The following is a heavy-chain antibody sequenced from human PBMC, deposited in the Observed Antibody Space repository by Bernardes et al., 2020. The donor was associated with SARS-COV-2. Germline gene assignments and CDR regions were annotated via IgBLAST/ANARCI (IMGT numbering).Heavy chain of an antibody. D-gene: IGHD2-2*02. CDR3: ATAPGDLYRGWFEP. CDR1: GYTLIELF. CDR2: SDPEDAET. J-gene: IGHJ5*02. Sequence: ASVKVPCTVSGYTLIELFMHWVRQAPGQGLKWKPGSDPEDAETIYAQKFQGRVTMTEDTSTDTAYMELSSLRSEDTAVYYCATAPGDLYRGWFEPWGQGTLVTVSS. V-gene: IGHV1-24*01.